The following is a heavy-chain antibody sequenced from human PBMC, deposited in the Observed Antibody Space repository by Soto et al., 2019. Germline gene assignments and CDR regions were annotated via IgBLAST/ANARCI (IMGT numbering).Heavy chain of an antibody. D-gene: IGHD2-2*01. CDR2: TRNKANSYTT. J-gene: IGHJ4*02. CDR3: ARVAVLVQAADDY. V-gene: IGHV3-72*01. Sequence: EVQLVESGGGLVQPGGSLRLSCAASGFTFSDHYMDWVRQAPGKGLEWVGRTRNKANSYTTEYAASVKGRFTISRDASKNSLYLQMNSLKTEDTAVYYCARVAVLVQAADDYWGQGTVVTVSS. CDR1: GFTFSDHY.